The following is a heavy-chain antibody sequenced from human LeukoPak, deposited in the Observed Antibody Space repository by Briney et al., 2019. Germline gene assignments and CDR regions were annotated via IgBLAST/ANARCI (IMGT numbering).Heavy chain of an antibody. CDR2: ISNKGGST. Sequence: GGSLRPSCSASGFTLSSYVMHWVRKAPGKGLEYVSGISNKGGSTYYADSVKGRFTISRDNSKNTLHLQMSSLRADDTAVYYCVKSGTWADFDSWGQGTLVTVSS. D-gene: IGHD1-26*01. J-gene: IGHJ4*02. V-gene: IGHV3-64D*09. CDR1: GFTLSSYV. CDR3: VKSGTWADFDS.